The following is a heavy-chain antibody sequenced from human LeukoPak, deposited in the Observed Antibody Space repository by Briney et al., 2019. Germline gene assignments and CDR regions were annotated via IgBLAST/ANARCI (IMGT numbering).Heavy chain of an antibody. Sequence: HPGGSLRLSCAASGFTFSTYWMSWVRQAPGKGLEWVANIKQDGSEKYYVDSVKGRFTISRDNAKNSLYLQMNSLRAEDTAVYYCARGMGSGYPPRYYYYMDVWGRGTTVTFSS. J-gene: IGHJ6*03. CDR3: ARGMGSGYPPRYYYYMDV. V-gene: IGHV3-7*01. D-gene: IGHD3-3*01. CDR1: GFTFSTYW. CDR2: IKQDGSEK.